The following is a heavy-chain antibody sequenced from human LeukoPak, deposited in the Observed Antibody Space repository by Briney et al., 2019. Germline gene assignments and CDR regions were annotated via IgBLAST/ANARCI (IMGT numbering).Heavy chain of an antibody. V-gene: IGHV4-31*03. CDR1: GGSISSGGYY. J-gene: IGHJ5*02. CDR3: ARARSWQNWFDP. Sequence: PSETLSLTCTVSGGSISSGGYYWSWIRQHPGKGLEWIGYIYYIGSTYYNPTLKSRVTISVDTSKNQYSLKRSSLTAADTAVYNRARARSWQNWFDPWGQGTLVTVCS. D-gene: IGHD6-13*01. CDR2: IYYIGST.